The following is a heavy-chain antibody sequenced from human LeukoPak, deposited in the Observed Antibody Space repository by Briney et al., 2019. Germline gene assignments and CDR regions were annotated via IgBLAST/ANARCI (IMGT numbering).Heavy chain of an antibody. Sequence: ASVKVSCKASGYTFTDYYIHWVRQAPGQGLEWMGIINPSGGTTNYAQKFQGRVTMTTDTSTSTVYMELRSLRSDETGVYYCAREGLRSIAARRGTRDYMDVWGKGTTVIVSS. CDR2: INPSGGTT. CDR1: GYTFTDYY. J-gene: IGHJ6*03. CDR3: AREGLRSIAARRGTRDYMDV. V-gene: IGHV1-46*01. D-gene: IGHD6-6*01.